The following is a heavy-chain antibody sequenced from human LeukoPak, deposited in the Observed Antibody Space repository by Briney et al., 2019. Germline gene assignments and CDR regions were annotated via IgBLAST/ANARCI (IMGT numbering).Heavy chain of an antibody. CDR3: ASSRAAPVAGTLGPTGNFDY. D-gene: IGHD6-19*01. Sequence: VASVKVSCKASGYTFTSYDINWVRQATGQGLEWMGWMNPNSGNTGYAQKFQGRVTMTRNTSISTAYMELSSLRSEDTAVYYCASSRAAPVAGTLGPTGNFDYWGQGTLVTVSS. J-gene: IGHJ4*02. CDR2: MNPNSGNT. CDR1: GYTFTSYD. V-gene: IGHV1-8*01.